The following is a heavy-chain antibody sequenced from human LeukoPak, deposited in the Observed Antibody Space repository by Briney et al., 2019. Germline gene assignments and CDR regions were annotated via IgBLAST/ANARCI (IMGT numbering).Heavy chain of an antibody. CDR1: GXTFSSYA. CDR2: ISYDGSNK. J-gene: IGHJ4*02. CDR3: ARMPGGSGTSDDY. V-gene: IGHV3-30-3*01. D-gene: IGHD3-10*01. Sequence: GGSLRLSCAASGXTFSSYAMHWVRQAPGKGLEWVAIISYDGSNKYYADSVKGRFTISRDNSKNTLYLQMNSLRAEDTAVYYCARMPGGSGTSDDYWGQGTLVTVSS.